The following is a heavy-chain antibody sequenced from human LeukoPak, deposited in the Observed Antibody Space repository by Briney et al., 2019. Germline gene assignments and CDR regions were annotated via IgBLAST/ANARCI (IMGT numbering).Heavy chain of an antibody. CDR2: INPSGGST. V-gene: IGHV1-46*01. J-gene: IGHJ5*02. CDR3: ARARRRIAAAGRIDP. CDR1: GYTFTSYY. D-gene: IGHD6-13*01. Sequence: GASVKVSCKASGYTFTSYYMHWVRQAPGQGLEWMGIINPSGGSTSYAQKFQGRVTMTRDTSTSTVYMELSSLRSEDTAVYYCARARRRIAAAGRIDPRGQGTLVTVPS.